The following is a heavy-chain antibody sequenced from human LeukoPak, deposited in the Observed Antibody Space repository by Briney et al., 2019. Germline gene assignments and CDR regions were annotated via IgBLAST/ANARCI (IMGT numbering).Heavy chain of an antibody. D-gene: IGHD6-13*01. J-gene: IGHJ4*02. CDR1: GGSISSYY. V-gene: IGHV4-59*12. Sequence: PSETLSLTCTVSGGSISSYYWSWIRQPPGKGLEWIGYIYYSGSTNYNPSLKSRVTISVDTSKNQFSLKLSSVTAADTAVYYCARVSSAAGKIGFDYWGQGTLVTVSS. CDR2: IYYSGST. CDR3: ARVSSAAGKIGFDY.